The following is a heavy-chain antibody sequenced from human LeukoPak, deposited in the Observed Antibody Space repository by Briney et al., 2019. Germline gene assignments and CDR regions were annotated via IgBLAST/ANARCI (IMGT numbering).Heavy chain of an antibody. D-gene: IGHD4-23*01. CDR3: ARVYGGNSDDAFDI. Sequence: GGSLRLSCAASGFTFSSYGMHWVRQAPGKGLEWVAVIWYDGSNKYYADSVKGRFTISRDNAKNSLYPQMNSLRAEGTAVYYCARVYGGNSDDAFDIWGQGTMVTVSS. V-gene: IGHV3-33*01. J-gene: IGHJ3*02. CDR2: IWYDGSNK. CDR1: GFTFSSYG.